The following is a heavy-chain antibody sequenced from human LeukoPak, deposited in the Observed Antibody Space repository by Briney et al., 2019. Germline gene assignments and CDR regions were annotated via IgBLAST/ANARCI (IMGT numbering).Heavy chain of an antibody. J-gene: IGHJ4*02. D-gene: IGHD3-22*01. Sequence: TSETLSLTCTVSGGSISSYYWSWIRQPPGKGLEWIGNIYDSGSTNYNPSLKSRVTISVDTSKNQCSLKLSSVTGADTAVYYCARQSISGSSLSYFDYWGQGTLVNVSS. CDR3: ARQSISGSSLSYFDY. V-gene: IGHV4-59*01. CDR2: IYDSGST. CDR1: GGSISSYY.